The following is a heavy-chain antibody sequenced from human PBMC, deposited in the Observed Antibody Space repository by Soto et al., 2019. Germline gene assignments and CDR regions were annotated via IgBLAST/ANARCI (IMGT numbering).Heavy chain of an antibody. V-gene: IGHV3-30*18. CDR1: GFTFRNFG. J-gene: IGHJ4*02. CDR3: AKELDSGNYPFDY. CDR2: TSSDGSQE. Sequence: QVQLVESGGGVVQPGRSLRLSCAASGFTFRNFGMHWVRQAPGKGLEWVGITSSDGSQEYYGDSVKGRFTISRDNSKNTLYLQMNNVRAEDTAVYYCAKELDSGNYPFDYWGQGTLVTVSS. D-gene: IGHD1-26*01.